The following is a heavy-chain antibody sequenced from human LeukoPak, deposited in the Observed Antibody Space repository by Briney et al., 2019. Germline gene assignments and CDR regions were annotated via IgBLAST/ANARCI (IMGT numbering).Heavy chain of an antibody. Sequence: ASVKVSCKASGCTFTGYYMHWVRQAPGQGLEWMGWISPHNGNTKYAQKLQGRVTMTTDTSTSTVYMELRSLRSDDTAVYYCARVPYDSSGYYRDWGQGTLVTVSS. CDR1: GCTFTGYY. CDR2: ISPHNGNT. D-gene: IGHD3-22*01. CDR3: ARVPYDSSGYYRD. V-gene: IGHV1-18*04. J-gene: IGHJ4*02.